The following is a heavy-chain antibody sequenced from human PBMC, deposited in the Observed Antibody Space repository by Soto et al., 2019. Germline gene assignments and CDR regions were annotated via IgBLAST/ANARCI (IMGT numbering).Heavy chain of an antibody. CDR2: ISSSSSTI. V-gene: IGHV3-48*02. Sequence: LRLSCAASGFTFSSYSMNWVRQAPGKGLEWVSYISSSSSTIYYADSVKGRFTISRDNAKNSLYLQMNSLRDEDTAVYYCARGPAPIDIVVVVAATPLDAFDIWGQGTMVTVSS. J-gene: IGHJ3*02. D-gene: IGHD2-15*01. CDR1: GFTFSSYS. CDR3: ARGPAPIDIVVVVAATPLDAFDI.